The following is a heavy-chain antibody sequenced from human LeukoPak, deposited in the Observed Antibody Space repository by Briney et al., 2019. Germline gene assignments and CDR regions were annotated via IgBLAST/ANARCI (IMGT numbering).Heavy chain of an antibody. V-gene: IGHV3-30-3*01. D-gene: IGHD1/OR15-1a*01. CDR1: GFTFSSFA. CDR3: ARVGTTGGWYFDL. J-gene: IGHJ2*01. CDR2: ISYDGSNK. Sequence: PGGSLRLSCAASGFTFSSFAMHWVRQAPGKGLEWVAIISYDGSNKYYADSVKGRFTISRDNAKNSLSLQMNSLRAEDTALYYCARVGTTGGWYFDLWGRGTLVTVSS.